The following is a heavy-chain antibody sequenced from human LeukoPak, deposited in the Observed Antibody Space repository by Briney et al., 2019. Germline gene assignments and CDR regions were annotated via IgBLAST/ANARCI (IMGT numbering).Heavy chain of an antibody. D-gene: IGHD2-21*02. J-gene: IGHJ4*02. CDR2: ISTSGSAM. CDR1: GFTFSRYT. CDR3: AKDLDVVVTTLDY. V-gene: IGHV3-48*01. Sequence: GGSLRLSCAASGFTFSRYTMNWVRQAPGKGLEWVSHISTSGSAMYYADSVKGRFTISRDSSTNTLYLQMNSLRAEDTAIYYCAKDLDVVVTTLDYWGQGTLVTVSS.